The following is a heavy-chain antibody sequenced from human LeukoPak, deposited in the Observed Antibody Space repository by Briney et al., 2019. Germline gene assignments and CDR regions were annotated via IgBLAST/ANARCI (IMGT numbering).Heavy chain of an antibody. J-gene: IGHJ4*02. D-gene: IGHD4-23*01. CDR1: GFTFSSYS. V-gene: IGHV3-21*01. Sequence: GGSLRLSYAASGFTFSSYSMNWVRQAPGKGLEWVSSISSSSSYIYYADSVKGRFTISRDNAKNSLYLQMNSLRAEDTAVYYCARNFLPGGIDYWGQGTLVTVSS. CDR2: ISSSSSYI. CDR3: ARNFLPGGIDY.